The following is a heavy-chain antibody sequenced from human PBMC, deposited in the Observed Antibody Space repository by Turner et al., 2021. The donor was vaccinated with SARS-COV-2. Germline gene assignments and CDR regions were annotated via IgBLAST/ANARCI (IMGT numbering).Heavy chain of an antibody. D-gene: IGHD1-26*01. Sequence: QVQLVESGGGVVQPGRSLRLSCAASGFTFSRYGMHWVRQAPGKGLEWVAVISYDGSNKYYADSVKGRFTISRDNSKNTLYLQMNSLRAEDTAVYYCARGANGNFDYWGQGALVTVSS. CDR2: ISYDGSNK. J-gene: IGHJ4*02. CDR1: GFTFSRYG. V-gene: IGHV3-30*03. CDR3: ARGANGNFDY.